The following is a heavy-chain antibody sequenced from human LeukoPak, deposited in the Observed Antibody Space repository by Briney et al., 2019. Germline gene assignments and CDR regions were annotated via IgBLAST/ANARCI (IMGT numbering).Heavy chain of an antibody. CDR2: IKQDGSEK. J-gene: IGHJ4*02. V-gene: IGHV3-7*01. D-gene: IGHD3-9*01. CDR1: GFSFSSYW. Sequence: GGSLRLSCEGSGFSFSSYWMTWVRQSPGKGLEWVANIKQDGSEKYHVDSVKGRFTISRDNAKNSLYLQMNSLRAEDTAVYYCARETRVLRYFDWLSTDYFDYWGQGTLVTVSS. CDR3: ARETRVLRYFDWLSTDYFDY.